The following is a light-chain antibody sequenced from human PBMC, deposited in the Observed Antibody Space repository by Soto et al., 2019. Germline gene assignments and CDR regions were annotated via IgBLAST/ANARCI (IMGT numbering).Light chain of an antibody. V-gene: IGKV3-15*01. CDR1: QSVSSS. J-gene: IGKJ4*01. CDR2: AVS. CDR3: QQYNNGPLT. Sequence: EIVMTQSPATLSVSPGERATLSCRASQSVSSSLAWYQQKPGQAPRLLIYAVSTRATGIPARFSGSGSATEFTLTISSLQSEDFAVYYCQQYNNGPLTFGGGTKVEIK.